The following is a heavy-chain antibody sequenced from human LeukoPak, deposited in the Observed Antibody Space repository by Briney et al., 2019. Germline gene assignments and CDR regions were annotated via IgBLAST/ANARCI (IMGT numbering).Heavy chain of an antibody. D-gene: IGHD3-22*01. CDR2: IWYDGSNK. J-gene: IGHJ6*02. V-gene: IGHV3-33*01. CDR1: GFTFSSYG. Sequence: GGSLRLSCAASGFTFSSYGMHWVRQAPGKGLEWVAVIWYDGSNKYHADSVKGRFTISRDNSKNTLYLQMNSLRAEDTAVYYCARVVNPYYYYGMDVWGQGTTVTVSS. CDR3: ARVVNPYYYYGMDV.